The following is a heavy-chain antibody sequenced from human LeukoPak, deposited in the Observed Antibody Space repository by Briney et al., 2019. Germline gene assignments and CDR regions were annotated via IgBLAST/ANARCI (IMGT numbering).Heavy chain of an antibody. CDR2: IDGSGIST. J-gene: IGHJ4*02. Sequence: PGGSLRLSCAASGFTFSSYAMSWVRQAPGKGLEWVSTIDGSGISTYNADSVKGRFTISRDNSKNTLYLQMNSLRADDTAVYYCAKDRLTSSWYFGFDYWGQGTLVTVSS. CDR3: AKDRLTSSWYFGFDY. CDR1: GFTFSSYA. D-gene: IGHD6-13*01. V-gene: IGHV3-23*01.